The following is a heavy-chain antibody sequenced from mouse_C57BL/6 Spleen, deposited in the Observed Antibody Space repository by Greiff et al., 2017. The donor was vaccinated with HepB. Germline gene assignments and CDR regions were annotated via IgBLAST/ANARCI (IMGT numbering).Heavy chain of an antibody. J-gene: IGHJ3*01. Sequence: SGPELVKPGASVKISCKASGYTFTDYYINWVKQRPGQGLEWIGWIFPGSGSTYYNEKFKGKATLTVDKSSSTAYMLLSSLTSEDSAVYFCARSRGDSSGYVAWFAYWGQGTLVTVSA. CDR2: IFPGSGST. CDR3: ARSRGDSSGYVAWFAY. CDR1: GYTFTDYY. D-gene: IGHD3-2*02. V-gene: IGHV1-75*01.